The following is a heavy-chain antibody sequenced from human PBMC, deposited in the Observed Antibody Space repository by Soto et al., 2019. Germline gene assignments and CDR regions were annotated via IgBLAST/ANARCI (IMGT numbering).Heavy chain of an antibody. CDR1: GYSISSGYY. CDR3: ARSLFSSSWYAGS. J-gene: IGHJ5*02. Sequence: SETLSLTCAVSGYSISSGYYWAWIRQPPGKGLEWVGSIYHSGTSYYNPSLKSRVTISIDTSKNQLSLNLTSVTAADTAVYYCARSLFSSSWYAGSWGQGSLDTVS. D-gene: IGHD6-13*01. V-gene: IGHV4-38-2*01. CDR2: IYHSGTS.